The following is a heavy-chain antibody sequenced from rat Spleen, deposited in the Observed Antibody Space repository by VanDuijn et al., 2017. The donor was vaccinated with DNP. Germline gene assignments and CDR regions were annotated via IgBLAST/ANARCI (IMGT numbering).Heavy chain of an antibody. CDR2: ITTNGGST. CDR1: GFTFNNYW. J-gene: IGHJ4*01. CDR3: TRDNYSSYMPYYYVMDA. D-gene: IGHD1-2*01. Sequence: EVQLVESGGDLVQPGRSLKLSCVASGFTFNNYWMAWIRQVPGKGLEWVASITTNGGSTYYPDSVKGRFTISRDNAKSTLYLQMNSLRSEDTATYYCTRDNYSSYMPYYYVMDAWGQGTSVTVSS. V-gene: IGHV5-31*01.